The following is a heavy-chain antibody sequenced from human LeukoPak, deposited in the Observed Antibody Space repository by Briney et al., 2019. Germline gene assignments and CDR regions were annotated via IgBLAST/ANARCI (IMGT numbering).Heavy chain of an antibody. CDR2: IYYSGST. CDR3: ARESFYGDSD. J-gene: IGHJ4*02. Sequence: PSETLSLTCTVSGGSISSYYWSWIRQPPGKGLEWIGYIYYSGSTNYNPSLKSRVTISVDTSKNQFSLKLSSVTAADTAVYYCARESFYGDSDWGQGTLVTVSS. V-gene: IGHV4-59*12. CDR1: GGSISSYY. D-gene: IGHD4-17*01.